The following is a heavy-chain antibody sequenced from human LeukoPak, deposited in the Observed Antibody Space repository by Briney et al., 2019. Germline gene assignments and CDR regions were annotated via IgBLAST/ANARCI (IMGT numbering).Heavy chain of an antibody. CDR3: ARVGSIWVQDD. CDR1: GFTFSSYS. D-gene: IGHD2-21*01. CDR2: ISSSSSYI. Sequence: GGSLRLSGAASGFTFSSYSMNWVRQAPGKGLEWVSSISSSSSYIYYADSVKGRFTISRDNAKNSLYLQMNSLRAEDTAVYYCARVGSIWVQDDWGQGTLVTVSS. V-gene: IGHV3-21*01. J-gene: IGHJ4*02.